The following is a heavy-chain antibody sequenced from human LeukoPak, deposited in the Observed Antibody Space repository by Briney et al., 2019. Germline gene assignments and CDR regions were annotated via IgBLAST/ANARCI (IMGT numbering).Heavy chain of an antibody. V-gene: IGHV7-4-1*02. CDR1: GYTFPSYA. D-gene: IGHD1-26*01. CDR2: INTNPGNP. J-gene: IGHJ3*02. Sequence: GASVKVSCKACGYTFPSYAMNWVRPAPGQGRAWVGCINTNPGNPTYAQGFTGRLVFSLDTSVSTAYLQISRLKAEDTAVYYCARDQWATKIVGATNSAFDIWGQGTMVTVSS. CDR3: ARDQWATKIVGATNSAFDI.